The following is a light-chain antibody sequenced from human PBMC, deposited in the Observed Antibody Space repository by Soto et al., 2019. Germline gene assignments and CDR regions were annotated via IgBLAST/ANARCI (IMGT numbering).Light chain of an antibody. CDR2: EVS. J-gene: IGLJ3*02. CDR1: SRDVGGYNY. V-gene: IGLV2-14*01. CDR3: SSYTSSWV. Sequence: QSALTQPASVSGSPGQSITISCTGTSRDVGGYNYVSWYQQHPGKAPKLMIYEVSNRPSGVSNRFSGSKSGNTASLTISGLQAEEEADYYCSSYTSSWVFGGGTKLTVL.